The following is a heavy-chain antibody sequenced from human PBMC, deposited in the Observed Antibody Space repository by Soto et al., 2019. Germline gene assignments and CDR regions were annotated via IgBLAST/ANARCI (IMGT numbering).Heavy chain of an antibody. CDR1: GSTFTDFT. V-gene: IGHV3-23*01. J-gene: IGHJ3*02. CDR3: ARRPDAFDI. Sequence: GGSLRLSCAGSGSTFTDFTMTWVRQAPGKGLEWVSAISGDGLSTYYAGSVKGRFTISRDNSKTTLYPQMNSLRAEDTAVYYCARRPDAFDIWGRGTRVTVSS. CDR2: ISGDGLST.